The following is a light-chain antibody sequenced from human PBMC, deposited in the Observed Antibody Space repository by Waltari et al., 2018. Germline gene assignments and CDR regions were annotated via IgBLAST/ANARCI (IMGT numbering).Light chain of an antibody. V-gene: IGLV2-14*03. CDR2: DVN. J-gene: IGLJ2*01. CDR3: SSYLSTNTEV. Sequence: QSALTQPASVSGSPGQSIAISCTGTSSDVGAYDYVYWYQQHPGKAPKLIIFDVNYRPSGVSNRFSSSKSGNTASLTISGLQPEDEADYYCSSYLSTNTEVFGGGTKVTVL. CDR1: SSDVGAYDY.